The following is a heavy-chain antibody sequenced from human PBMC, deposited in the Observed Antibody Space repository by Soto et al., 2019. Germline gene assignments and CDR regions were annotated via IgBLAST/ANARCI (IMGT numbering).Heavy chain of an antibody. CDR2: IHYSGSA. Sequence: SETLSLTCTISGGSISTYYWSWIRQPPGKGLEWIGYIHYSGSANYNPSLKSRVTMSVDTSKNQYSLKLSSVTAEDTAVYFCAGGKVVGPWGQGTLVTVSS. CDR1: GGSISTYY. V-gene: IGHV4-59*01. D-gene: IGHD3-16*02. CDR3: AGGKVVGP. J-gene: IGHJ5*02.